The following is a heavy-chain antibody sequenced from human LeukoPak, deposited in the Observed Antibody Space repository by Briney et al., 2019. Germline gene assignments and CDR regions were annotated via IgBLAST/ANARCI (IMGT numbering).Heavy chain of an antibody. D-gene: IGHD1-1*01. CDR3: VQETGHNWGYLDY. J-gene: IGHJ4*02. CDR1: GFIVSIYA. Sequence: GGALRLSWAASGFIVSIYAMSWVRQAPGKGLEWVSSVTNSGGSTYYADSVKGRFAISRDNSKNTLYLQMNTLRADDTAVYYCVQETGHNWGYLDYWGQGTLVTVSS. CDR2: VTNSGGST. V-gene: IGHV3-23*01.